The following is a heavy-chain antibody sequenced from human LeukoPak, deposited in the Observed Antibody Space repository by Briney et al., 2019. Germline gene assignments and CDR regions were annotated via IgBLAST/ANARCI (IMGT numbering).Heavy chain of an antibody. CDR2: IYTSGST. Sequence: SETLSLTCTASGGTFSSSCWSWIRQPPGKGLEWIGRIYTSGSTNYNPSLKSRVTMSVDTSKNQFSQKLSSVTAADTGVYYCARDIRGYSYGYSFDYWAREPWSPSPQ. CDR1: GGTFSSSC. CDR3: ARDIRGYSYGYSFDY. V-gene: IGHV4-4*07. J-gene: IGHJ4*02. D-gene: IGHD5-18*01.